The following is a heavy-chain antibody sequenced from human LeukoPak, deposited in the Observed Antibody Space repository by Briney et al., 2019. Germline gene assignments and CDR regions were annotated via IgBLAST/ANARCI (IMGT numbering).Heavy chain of an antibody. CDR1: GFTFSSYA. J-gene: IGHJ4*02. CDR2: ISYDGSNK. Sequence: GGSLRLSCAASGFTFSSYAMHWVRQAPGKGLEWVAVISYDGSNKYYADSVKGRFTISRDNSKNTLYVQMNNLRAEGTAVYYCAKRRAYYYDSSGLYFDYWGQGTLVTVSS. D-gene: IGHD3-22*01. V-gene: IGHV3-30*04. CDR3: AKRRAYYYDSSGLYFDY.